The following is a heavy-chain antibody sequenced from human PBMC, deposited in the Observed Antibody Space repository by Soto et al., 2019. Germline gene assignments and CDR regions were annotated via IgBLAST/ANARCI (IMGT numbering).Heavy chain of an antibody. CDR3: AKGLLRSYSFDY. Sequence: EVQLLESGGDLVQPGGSLRLSCAASGFTFSTYDMSWVRPAPGKGLEWVSTVTEDGSRTNYADSVKGRFTISRDNSKNTLFLQISSLRAEDTAVYYCAKGLLRSYSFDYWGQGPLVTVSS. D-gene: IGHD2-21*01. V-gene: IGHV3-23*01. CDR2: VTEDGSRT. J-gene: IGHJ4*02. CDR1: GFTFSTYD.